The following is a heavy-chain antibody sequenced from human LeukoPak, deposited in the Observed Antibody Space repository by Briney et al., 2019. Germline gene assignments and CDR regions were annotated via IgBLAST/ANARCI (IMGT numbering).Heavy chain of an antibody. CDR3: ARAIAARHYYYMDV. CDR2: ISSSSSTI. V-gene: IGHV3-48*01. CDR1: GFTFSSYG. Sequence: PGRSLRLSCAASGFTFSSYGMHWVRQAPGKGLEWVSYISSSSSTIYYADSVKGRFTISRDNSKNTLYLQMNSLRAEDTAVYYCARAIAARHYYYMDVWGKGTTVTVSS. D-gene: IGHD6-6*01. J-gene: IGHJ6*03.